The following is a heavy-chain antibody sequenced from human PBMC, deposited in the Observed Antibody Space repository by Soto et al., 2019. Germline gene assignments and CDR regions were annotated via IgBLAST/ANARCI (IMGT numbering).Heavy chain of an antibody. V-gene: IGHV1-69*13. CDR1: GGTFSSYA. D-gene: IGHD5-12*01. Sequence: SVKVSCKASGGTFSSYAISWVRQAPGQGLEWMGGIIPIFGTANYAQKFQGRVTITADESTSTAYMELSSLRSEDTAVYYRARGVRDGYHTPFDYWGQGTLVTVSS. J-gene: IGHJ4*02. CDR3: ARGVRDGYHTPFDY. CDR2: IIPIFGTA.